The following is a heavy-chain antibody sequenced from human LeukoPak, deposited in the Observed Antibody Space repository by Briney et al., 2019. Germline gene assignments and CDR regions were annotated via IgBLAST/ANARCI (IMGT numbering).Heavy chain of an antibody. CDR2: ISWNSGSI. Sequence: PGGSLRLSCAASGFTSDDYAMHWVRQAPGKGLEWVSGISWNSGSIGYADSVKGRFTISRDNAKNSLYLQMNSLRAEDTALYYCAKHGIRYYYDSSGYPHFDYWGQGTLVTVSS. V-gene: IGHV3-9*02. CDR1: GFTSDDYA. J-gene: IGHJ4*02. D-gene: IGHD3-22*01. CDR3: AKHGIRYYYDSSGYPHFDY.